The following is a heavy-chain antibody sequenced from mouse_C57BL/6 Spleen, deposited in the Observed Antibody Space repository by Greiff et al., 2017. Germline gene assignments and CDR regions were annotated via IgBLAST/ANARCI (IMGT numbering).Heavy chain of an antibody. D-gene: IGHD2-3*01. Sequence: VQLQQSGAELVRPGASVKLSCTASGFNIKDDYMHWVKQRPEQGLEWIGWIDPENGDTEYASKFQGKATITADTSSNTAYLQLSSLTSEDTAVYYCTRRWDFDYWGQGTTLTVSS. CDR2: IDPENGDT. CDR1: GFNIKDDY. J-gene: IGHJ2*01. CDR3: TRRWDFDY. V-gene: IGHV14-4*01.